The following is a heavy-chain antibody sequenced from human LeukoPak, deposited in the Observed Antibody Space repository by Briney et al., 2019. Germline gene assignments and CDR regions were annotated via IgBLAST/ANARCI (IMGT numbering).Heavy chain of an antibody. CDR1: GFTFSSYS. CDR3: ARLRGAVTGTDPFDY. CDR2: ISGSSSYI. D-gene: IGHD6-19*01. J-gene: IGHJ4*02. V-gene: IGHV3-21*01. Sequence: GGSLRLSCAASGFTFSSYSMNWVRQAPGKGLEWVSSISGSSSYIYYADSVKGRLTISRDNAKKSLYLQMNSLRADDTAVYYCARLRGAVTGTDPFDYWGQGTLVTVSS.